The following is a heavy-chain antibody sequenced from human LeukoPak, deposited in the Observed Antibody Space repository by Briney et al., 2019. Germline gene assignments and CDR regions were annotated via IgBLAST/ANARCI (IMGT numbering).Heavy chain of an antibody. D-gene: IGHD3-10*01. V-gene: IGHV3-21*01. CDR3: ARALNYCGSGMSFDY. J-gene: IGHJ4*02. Sequence: GGSLRLSCAASGFTFSSYSMNWVRQAPGKGLEWVSSISSSSSYIYYADSVKGRFAISRDNAKNSLYLQMNSLRAEDTAVYYCARALNYCGSGMSFDYWGQGTLVTVSS. CDR1: GFTFSSYS. CDR2: ISSSSSYI.